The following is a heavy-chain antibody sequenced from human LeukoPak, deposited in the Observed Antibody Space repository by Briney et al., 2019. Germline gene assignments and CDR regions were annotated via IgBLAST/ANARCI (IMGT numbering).Heavy chain of an antibody. V-gene: IGHV1-2*02. D-gene: IGHD1-26*01. CDR3: ARVLVGAPRTNCFDP. CDR2: INPNSGGT. Sequence: ASVKVSCKASGYTFTGYYMHWVRQAPGQGLEWMGWINPNSGGTNYAQKFQGRVTMTRDTSMSTAYMELSRLRSDATAVYYCARVLVGAPRTNCFDPWGQGTLVTVSS. J-gene: IGHJ5*02. CDR1: GYTFTGYY.